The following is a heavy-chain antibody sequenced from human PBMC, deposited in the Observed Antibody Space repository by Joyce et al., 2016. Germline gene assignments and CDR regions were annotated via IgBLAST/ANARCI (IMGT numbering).Heavy chain of an antibody. CDR3: ARNFYYESGAYYLLDF. Sequence: QVQLVQSGAEVKKPGTSVKVSCKTSGYTFTAYALHWVRQAPGQGLEWMGWISADNGNTFYSLKFQGRVSITRDTSANTVYMDLSSLKSEDTAVYYCARNFYYESGAYYLLDFWGQGTLVTVSS. CDR1: GYTFTAYA. D-gene: IGHD3-22*01. V-gene: IGHV1-3*01. J-gene: IGHJ4*02. CDR2: ISADNGNT.